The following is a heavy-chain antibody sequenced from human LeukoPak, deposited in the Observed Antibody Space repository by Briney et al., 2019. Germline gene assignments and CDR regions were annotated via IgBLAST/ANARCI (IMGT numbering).Heavy chain of an antibody. CDR1: GYTFTGYY. CDR3: ARGDYYGSGILDY. CDR2: INPNSGGT. Sequence: GASVKVSCKASGYTFTGYYMHWVRQAPGQGLEWMGWINPNSGGTNYAQKFQGRVTMTRDTSISTAYMELSRLRSDDTAVYYCARGDYYGSGILDYWRQGTLVTDSS. V-gene: IGHV1-2*02. J-gene: IGHJ4*02. D-gene: IGHD3-10*01.